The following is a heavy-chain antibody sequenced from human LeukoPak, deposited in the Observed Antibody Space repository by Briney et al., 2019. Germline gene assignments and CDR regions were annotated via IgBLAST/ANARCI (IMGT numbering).Heavy chain of an antibody. V-gene: IGHV1-18*01. Sequence: GASVKVSCKASGYTFTSYGISWVRQAPGQGLEWMGCISAYNGNTNYAQKLQGRVTMTTDTSTSTAYMELRSLRSDDTAVYYCARDLYYYDSSGYYQGYWGQGTLVTVSS. J-gene: IGHJ4*02. CDR2: ISAYNGNT. CDR3: ARDLYYYDSSGYYQGY. CDR1: GYTFTSYG. D-gene: IGHD3-22*01.